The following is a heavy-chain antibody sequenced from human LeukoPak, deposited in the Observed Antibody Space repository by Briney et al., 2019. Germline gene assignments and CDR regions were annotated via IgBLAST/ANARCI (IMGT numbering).Heavy chain of an antibody. Sequence: PGGPLRLSCAGSGFTFSDYYMSWVRQAPGKGLEWVSYISGSGSIRYLADSMKGRFTVSRDNAKNSLFLQMNSLRAEDTALYYCARGMVRDYPSDYWGQGTLVTVSS. CDR1: GFTFSDYY. CDR2: ISGSGSIR. D-gene: IGHD3-10*01. CDR3: ARGMVRDYPSDY. V-gene: IGHV3-11*01. J-gene: IGHJ4*02.